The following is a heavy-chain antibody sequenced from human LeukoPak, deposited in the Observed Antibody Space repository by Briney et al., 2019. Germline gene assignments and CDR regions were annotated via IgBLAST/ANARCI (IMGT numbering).Heavy chain of an antibody. CDR1: GYNFRHYG. V-gene: IGHV1-18*01. D-gene: IGHD2-15*01. Sequence: ASVKVSCKTSGYNFRHYGISWVLQAPGQGLEWMARISGGYNGDSNYALKLRGRLTMTTDTSTSTAYMELRSLRSDDTAVYYCARDEKKYCSGGSCPAYFDYWGQGTLVTVSS. CDR3: ARDEKKYCSGGSCPAYFDY. CDR2: ISGGYNGDS. J-gene: IGHJ4*02.